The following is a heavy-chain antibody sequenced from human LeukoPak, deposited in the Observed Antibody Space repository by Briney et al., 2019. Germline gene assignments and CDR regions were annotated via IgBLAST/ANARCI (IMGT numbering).Heavy chain of an antibody. CDR1: GFTVSSNY. Sequence: PGGSLRLSCAASGFTVSSNYMSWVRQAPGKGLEWVSVIYSGGSTYYADSVKGRFTISRDNSKNTLYLQMNSLRAEDTAVYYCASSPPEIRYGDYDLNFDYWGQGTLVTVSS. V-gene: IGHV3-53*01. CDR3: ASSPPEIRYGDYDLNFDY. CDR2: IYSGGST. D-gene: IGHD4-17*01. J-gene: IGHJ4*02.